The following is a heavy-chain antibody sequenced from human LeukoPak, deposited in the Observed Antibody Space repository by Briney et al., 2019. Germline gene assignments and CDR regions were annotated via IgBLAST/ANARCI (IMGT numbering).Heavy chain of an antibody. V-gene: IGHV4-31*03. CDR1: GGSISSGGYY. CDR3: ASGIAYYQPSKNAFDF. Sequence: KTSETLSLTCTVSGGSISSGGYYWSWIRQHPGKGLEWIGYIYYSGSTYYNPSLKSRVTISVDTSKNQFSLKVYSVSAADTAVYYCASGIAYYQPSKNAFDFWGQGTMVIVSS. D-gene: IGHD2-2*01. CDR2: IYYSGST. J-gene: IGHJ3*01.